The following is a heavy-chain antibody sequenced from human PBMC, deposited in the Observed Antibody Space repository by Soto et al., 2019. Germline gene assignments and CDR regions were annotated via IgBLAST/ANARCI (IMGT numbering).Heavy chain of an antibody. V-gene: IGHV3-15*07. CDR1: GFTFSNAW. CDR2: IKSKTDGGTT. J-gene: IGHJ6*02. D-gene: IGHD3-9*01. CDR3: TTPSRYFGPGYYYYGMDV. Sequence: PGGSLRLSCAASGFTFSNAWMNWVRQAPGKGLEWVGRIKSKTDGGTTDYAAPVKGRFTISRDDSKNTLYLQMNSLKTEDTAVYYCTTPSRYFGPGYYYYGMDVWGQGTTVTVS.